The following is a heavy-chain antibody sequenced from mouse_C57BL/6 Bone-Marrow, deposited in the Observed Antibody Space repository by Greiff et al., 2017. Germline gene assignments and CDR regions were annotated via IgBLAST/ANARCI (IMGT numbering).Heavy chain of an antibody. D-gene: IGHD2-4*01. Sequence: EVQLVESGEGLVKPGGSLKLSCAASGFTFSSYAMSWVRQTPEKRLEWVAYISSGGDYIYYADTVKGRFTFTRDNTRNTLYLQMSSQKSEDKYREYCTRAYDDALAYWGQGTLVTVSA. CDR3: TRAYDDALAY. V-gene: IGHV5-9-1*02. CDR1: GFTFSSYA. J-gene: IGHJ3*01. CDR2: ISSGGDYI.